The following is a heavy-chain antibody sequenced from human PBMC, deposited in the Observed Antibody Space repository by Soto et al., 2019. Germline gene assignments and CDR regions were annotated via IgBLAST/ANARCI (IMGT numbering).Heavy chain of an antibody. Sequence: SEAVSCTCTVTGGSINSYYWSWIPQPPGKGLEWFCYIYYSGTTNYNPSLKSRVTISLDTSKNQFSLKLSSVTAADTAVYYCARGYHDFWSGYYPWFDPWGQGTLVTVS. V-gene: IGHV4-59*01. J-gene: IGHJ5*02. CDR1: GGSINSYY. CDR3: ARGYHDFWSGYYPWFDP. D-gene: IGHD3-3*01. CDR2: IYYSGTT.